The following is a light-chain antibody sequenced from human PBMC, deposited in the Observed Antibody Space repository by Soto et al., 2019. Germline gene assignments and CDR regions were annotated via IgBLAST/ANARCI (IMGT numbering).Light chain of an antibody. CDR3: HQYETAPLT. Sequence: EDVLTQSPGTLSLSPGERATLSCRPSQSVAANYLAWYQQERGQAPRLLIYGASSRATGIPSRFRGSGSRTDFTLTISSLKHEDFSVYNCHQYETAPLTFGPRTQVDIK. J-gene: IGKJ3*01. V-gene: IGKV3-20*01. CDR2: GAS. CDR1: QSVAANY.